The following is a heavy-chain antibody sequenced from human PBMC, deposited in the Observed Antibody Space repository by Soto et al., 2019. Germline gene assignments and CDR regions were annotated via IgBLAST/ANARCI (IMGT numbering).Heavy chain of an antibody. CDR1: GFTFGNYW. CDR3: ARDVSLGSSGYYLDAFDM. Sequence: EVQLVESGGGLVQPGGSLRLSCAASGFTFGNYWMTWVRQAPGKGLEWVGNIKGDGSAKKYLDSVRGRFNGSRDNAENSVFLQMNILRAEDTALYYCARDVSLGSSGYYLDAFDMWGQGTMVTVS. J-gene: IGHJ3*02. D-gene: IGHD6-25*01. CDR2: IKGDGSAK. V-gene: IGHV3-7*05.